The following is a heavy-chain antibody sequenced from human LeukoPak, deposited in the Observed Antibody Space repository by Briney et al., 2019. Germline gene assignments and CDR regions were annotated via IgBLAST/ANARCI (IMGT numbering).Heavy chain of an antibody. V-gene: IGHV3-30*18. CDR1: GFTFSSYG. D-gene: IGHD3-16*02. CDR3: ANPRFLEWSNGLHLGELSSDY. Sequence: GGSLRLSCAASGFTFSSYGMHWVRQAPGKGLEWVAVISYDGSNKYYADSVKGRFTISRDNSKNALYLQMNSLRAEDTAVYYCANPRFLEWSNGLHLGELSSDYWGQRTLVTVSS. J-gene: IGHJ4*02. CDR2: ISYDGSNK.